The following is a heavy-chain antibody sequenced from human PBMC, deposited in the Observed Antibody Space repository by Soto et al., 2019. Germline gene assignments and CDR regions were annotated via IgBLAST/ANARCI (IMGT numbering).Heavy chain of an antibody. CDR2: IDSSGSYM. CDR1: AFIFSNYS. Sequence: EVQLVESGGGLVEPGGSLRLSCAASAFIFSNYSMNWVRQAPGKGLEWVSSIDSSGSYMFYADSTKGRFTISRDNAKNSLLQQMNSMRVEDKDVYYCARAGPAQDFDSWGQGTLVAVSS. V-gene: IGHV3-21*06. J-gene: IGHJ4*02. CDR3: ARAGPAQDFDS.